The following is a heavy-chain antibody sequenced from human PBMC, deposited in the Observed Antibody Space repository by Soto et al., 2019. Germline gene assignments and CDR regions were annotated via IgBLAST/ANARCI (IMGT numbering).Heavy chain of an antibody. CDR3: ARDNYDFWSGPPYCYYGMDV. CDR1: GFTFSSYA. Sequence: PGGSLRLSCAASGFTFSSYAMSWVRQAPGKGLEWVSAISGSGGSTYYADSVKGRFTISRDNSKHTLYLQMNSLRAEDTAVYYCARDNYDFWSGPPYCYYGMDVWGQGTTVTVSS. D-gene: IGHD3-3*01. CDR2: ISGSGGST. J-gene: IGHJ6*02. V-gene: IGHV3-23*01.